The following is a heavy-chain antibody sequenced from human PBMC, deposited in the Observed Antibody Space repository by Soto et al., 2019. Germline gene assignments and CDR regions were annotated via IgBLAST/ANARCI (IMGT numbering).Heavy chain of an antibody. D-gene: IGHD6-19*01. CDR2: VNGDGSYT. J-gene: IGHJ4*02. CDR3: AKSVGSGWSKSDY. Sequence: PGGSLRLSCAASGFTFSSYWMQWFRQAPGKGLVWVSRVNGDGSYTRYADSAKGRFTISRDNAKNTLYLQMNSLRDEDTTVYYCAKSVGSGWSKSDYWGQGTLVTVSS. V-gene: IGHV3-74*01. CDR1: GFTFSSYW.